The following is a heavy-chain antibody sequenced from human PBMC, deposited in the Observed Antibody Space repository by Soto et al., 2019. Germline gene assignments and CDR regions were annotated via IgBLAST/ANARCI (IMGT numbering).Heavy chain of an antibody. Sequence: PGESLKISCEASGYSFTTYWISWVRQMPGKGLEWMGAIDPRDSYTKYSPSFQGHVTISVDKSISTAYLQWNSLKASDTAIYYCAREKSDLELFNGLDPWGLGTLVTV. CDR1: GYSFTTYW. J-gene: IGHJ5*02. CDR3: AREKSDLELFNGLDP. V-gene: IGHV5-10-1*01. D-gene: IGHD1-7*01. CDR2: IDPRDSYT.